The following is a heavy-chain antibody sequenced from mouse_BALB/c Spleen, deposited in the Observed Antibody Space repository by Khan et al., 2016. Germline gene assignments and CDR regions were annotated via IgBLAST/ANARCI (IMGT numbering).Heavy chain of an antibody. CDR1: GYSITSDYA. J-gene: IGHJ3*01. D-gene: IGHD2-14*01. CDR2: ISYSGST. CDR3: ARGRYRCPFAY. V-gene: IGHV3-2*02. Sequence: EVQLQESGPGLVKPSQSLSLTCTVTGYSITSDYAWNWIRQFPGNKLEWMGYISYSGSTSYNPSLKSRISITRDTSKNQFFLQLNSVTTEDTATYYCARGRYRCPFAYWGQGTLVTVSA.